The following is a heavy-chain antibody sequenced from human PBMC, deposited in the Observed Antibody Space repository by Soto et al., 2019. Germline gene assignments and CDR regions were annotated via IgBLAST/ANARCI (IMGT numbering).Heavy chain of an antibody. V-gene: IGHV1-3*01. CDR1: GYTFTSYA. CDR3: AREQSITIFGVVLNWFDP. J-gene: IGHJ5*02. Sequence: ASVKVSCKASGYTFTSYAMHWVRQAPGQRLEWMGWINAGNGNTKYSQKFQGRVTITRDTSASTAYMELSSLRSDDTAVYYCAREQSITIFGVVLNWFDPWGQGTLVTVSS. D-gene: IGHD3-3*01. CDR2: INAGNGNT.